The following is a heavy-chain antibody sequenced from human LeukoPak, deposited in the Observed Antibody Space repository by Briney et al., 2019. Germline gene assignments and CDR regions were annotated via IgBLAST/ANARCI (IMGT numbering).Heavy chain of an antibody. D-gene: IGHD5-18*01. J-gene: IGHJ4*02. CDR2: INAVNGDT. Sequence: GASVKVSCTASGYIFISYAMHWLRQAPGQRPEWMGWINAVNGDTKYSQKFQGRVTITRDTAASTAYMDLYSLTSEDTAVYYCARAWGTSMVPYFDYWGQGTLVTVSS. CDR3: ARAWGTSMVPYFDY. CDR1: GYIFISYA. V-gene: IGHV1-3*01.